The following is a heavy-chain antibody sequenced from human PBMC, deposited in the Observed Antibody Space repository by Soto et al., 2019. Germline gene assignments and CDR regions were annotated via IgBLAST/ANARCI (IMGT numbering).Heavy chain of an antibody. D-gene: IGHD1-20*01. V-gene: IGHV2-5*02. CDR1: GFSLTSSGVG. CDR3: AHRVHYNSDWDVGWFDP. Sequence: QITLKESGPTLLEPTQTLTLTCSFSGFSLTSSGVGVGWLRQAPGKALECLGIIYWDGDRRYNPSLRQRLTITKDTSKNQVVLTMTYMEHVDTATYYSAHRVHYNSDWDVGWFDPWGKRTLVTV. CDR2: IYWDGDR. J-gene: IGHJ5*02.